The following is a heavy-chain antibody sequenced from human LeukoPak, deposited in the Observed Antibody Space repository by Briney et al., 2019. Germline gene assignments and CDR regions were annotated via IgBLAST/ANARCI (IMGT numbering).Heavy chain of an antibody. CDR2: ISGSGGST. CDR1: GFIVSANY. J-gene: IGHJ5*02. D-gene: IGHD5-18*01. CDR3: AKEYRGSVDTAKAP. V-gene: IGHV3-23*01. Sequence: HPGGSLRLSCAASGFIVSANYMSWVRQAPGKGLEWVSAISGSGGSTYYADSVKGRFTISRDNSKNTLYLQMNSLRAEDTAVYYCAKEYRGSVDTAKAPWGQGTLVTVSS.